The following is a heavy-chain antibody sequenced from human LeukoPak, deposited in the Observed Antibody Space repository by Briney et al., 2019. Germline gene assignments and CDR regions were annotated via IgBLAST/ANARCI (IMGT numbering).Heavy chain of an antibody. J-gene: IGHJ6*03. CDR3: ARLGYCTNGVCYSAYYYYMDV. V-gene: IGHV3-48*01. Sequence: GGSLRLSCAASGFTFSSYSMNWVRQAPGKGLEWVSYISSSSSTIYYADSVKGRFTISRDNAKNSLYLQMNSLRAEDTAVYYCARLGYCTNGVCYSAYYYYMDVWGKGTTVTGSS. D-gene: IGHD2-8*01. CDR1: GFTFSSYS. CDR2: ISSSSSTI.